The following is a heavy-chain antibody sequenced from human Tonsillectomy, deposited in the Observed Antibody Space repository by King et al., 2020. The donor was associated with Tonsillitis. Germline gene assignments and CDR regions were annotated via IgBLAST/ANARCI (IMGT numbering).Heavy chain of an antibody. CDR3: ARGGAGDHGY. CDR2: IDQDDSKK. Sequence: QLVQSGGGLVQPGGSLRLSCAASGFTFSSYLMTWVRQAPGKGLEWVAKIDQDDSKKYYVDSVKGRFTISRDNAKNSLYLQMNSLRAEDTAVYYCARGGAGDHGYWGQGTLVTVSS. D-gene: IGHD7-27*01. J-gene: IGHJ4*02. CDR1: GFTFSSYL. V-gene: IGHV3-7*01.